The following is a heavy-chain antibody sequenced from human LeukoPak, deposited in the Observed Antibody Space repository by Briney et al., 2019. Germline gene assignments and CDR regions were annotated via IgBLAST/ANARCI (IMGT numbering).Heavy chain of an antibody. CDR2: ISAYNGNT. V-gene: IGHV1-18*04. CDR3: AREGSCSSTSCFDY. D-gene: IGHD2-2*01. CDR1: GYTFTSYG. J-gene: IGHJ4*02. Sequence: VSFKASGYTFTSYGISWVRQAPGQGLEGMGWISAYNGNTNYAQKLQGRVTMTTDTSTSTAYMELRSLRSDDTAVYYCAREGSCSSTSCFDYWGQGTLVTVSS.